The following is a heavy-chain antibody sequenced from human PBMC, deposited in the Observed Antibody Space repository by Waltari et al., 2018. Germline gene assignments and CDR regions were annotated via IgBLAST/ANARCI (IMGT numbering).Heavy chain of an antibody. CDR1: GDPLRSHSYY. Sequence: QLHLQESGPGLVKPSETLSLTCSVPGDPLRSHSYYWGWIRQPPGKGLEGIGSFVYNANTYYNPSLKSRVSISVDTSKNHFSLQLMSVTAADTAIYYCARPGRVGGGSLMALDYWGQGTLVTVSS. J-gene: IGHJ4*02. CDR2: FVYNANT. CDR3: ARPGRVGGGSLMALDY. V-gene: IGHV4-39*02. D-gene: IGHD2-15*01.